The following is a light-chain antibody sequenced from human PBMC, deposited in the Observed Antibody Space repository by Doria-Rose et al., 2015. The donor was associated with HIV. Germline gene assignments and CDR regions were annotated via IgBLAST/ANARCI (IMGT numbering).Light chain of an antibody. CDR2: GNS. V-gene: IGLV1-40*01. CDR1: SSNIGAGFD. J-gene: IGLJ1*01. Sequence: QPVLTQPPSVSVAPGQRVAISCTGSSSNIGAGFDVNWYPQFTGTAPQLLIHGNSNPPSGVPDRFSGSKSGTSASLAISGLRAEDEADYYCQSYDSRLSVYVFGTGTKVTVL. CDR3: QSYDSRLSVYV.